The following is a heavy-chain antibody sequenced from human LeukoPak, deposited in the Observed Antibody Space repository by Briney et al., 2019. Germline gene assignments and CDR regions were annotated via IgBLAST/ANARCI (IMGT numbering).Heavy chain of an antibody. CDR2: VWHDGNNK. J-gene: IGHJ4*02. Sequence: PGRSLRLSCAASGFTFSNYGMHWVRQAPGKGLELVAVVWHDGNNKYYADSVKGRFTISRDNSKNMLYLQMNSLRAEDTAMYYCANNFDYWGQGTLVAVSS. CDR3: ANNFDY. CDR1: GFTFSNYG. V-gene: IGHV3-33*06.